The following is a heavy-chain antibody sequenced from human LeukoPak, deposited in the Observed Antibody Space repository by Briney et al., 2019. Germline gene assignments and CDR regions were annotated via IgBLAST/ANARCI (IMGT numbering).Heavy chain of an antibody. J-gene: IGHJ3*02. CDR2: IYHSGST. V-gene: IGHV4-38-2*01. CDR1: GYSICSGYY. Sequence: SETLSLTCAVSGYSICSGYYWGWIRQPPGKGLEWIGSIYHSGSTYYNPSLKSRVTISVDTSKNQFSLKLSSVTAADTAVYYCASPLGSAYYDFWSGYFHAFDIWGQGTMVTVS. CDR3: ASPLGSAYYDFWSGYFHAFDI. D-gene: IGHD3-3*01.